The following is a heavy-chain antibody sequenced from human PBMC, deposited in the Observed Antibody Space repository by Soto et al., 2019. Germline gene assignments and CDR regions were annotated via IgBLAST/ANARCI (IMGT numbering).Heavy chain of an antibody. V-gene: IGHV4-34*01. D-gene: IGHD3-10*01. CDR1: GGSLSGYY. CDR3: ARELLWFGELLPEDAFDI. Sequence: SETLSLTCAVYGGSLSGYYWSWIRQPPGKGLEWIGEINHSGSTNYNPSLKSRVTISVDTSKNQFSLKLSSVTAADTAVYYCARELLWFGELLPEDAFDIWGQGTMVTVSS. J-gene: IGHJ3*02. CDR2: INHSGST.